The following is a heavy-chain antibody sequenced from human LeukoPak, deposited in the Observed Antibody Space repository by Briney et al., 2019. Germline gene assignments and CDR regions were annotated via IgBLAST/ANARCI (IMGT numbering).Heavy chain of an antibody. Sequence: ASVKVSCKASGYTFTGYYMHWVRQAPGQGLEWMGWINPNSGGKNYAQKFQGRVTMTRDTSISTAYMELSRLRSDDTAVYYCARVPLQYYYDSSGYYYNWFDPWGQGTLVTVSS. J-gene: IGHJ5*02. V-gene: IGHV1-2*02. CDR2: INPNSGGK. CDR3: ARVPLQYYYDSSGYYYNWFDP. CDR1: GYTFTGYY. D-gene: IGHD3-22*01.